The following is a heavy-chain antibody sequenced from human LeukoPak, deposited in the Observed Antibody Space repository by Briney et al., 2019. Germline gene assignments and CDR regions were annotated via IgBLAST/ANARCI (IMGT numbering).Heavy chain of an antibody. J-gene: IGHJ4*02. D-gene: IGHD1-26*01. CDR3: ARHQIVGATRSPFDY. Sequence: GESLKISCKGSGYNFNSYWIGWVRQMPGRGLEWMGIIYPGDSDTRYSPSFQGQVTISADKSISTAYLQWCSLKASDTAIYYCARHQIVGATRSPFDYWGQGTLVTVSS. CDR2: IYPGDSDT. V-gene: IGHV5-51*01. CDR1: GYNFNSYW.